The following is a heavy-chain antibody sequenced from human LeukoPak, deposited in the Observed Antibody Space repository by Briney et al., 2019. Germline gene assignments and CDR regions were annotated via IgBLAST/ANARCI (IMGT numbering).Heavy chain of an antibody. J-gene: IGHJ4*02. CDR3: AGGAGWLSDY. Sequence: GGSLRLSCAASGSTFSPYWMSWFRQAPGKGLEWVALIKEDGSEELYDGSVEGRFTISRDSGKNSLYLQMNSLRAEDTAVYYCAGGAGWLSDYWGQGTLVTVSS. CDR1: GSTFSPYW. V-gene: IGHV3-7*03. CDR2: IKEDGSEE. D-gene: IGHD2-15*01.